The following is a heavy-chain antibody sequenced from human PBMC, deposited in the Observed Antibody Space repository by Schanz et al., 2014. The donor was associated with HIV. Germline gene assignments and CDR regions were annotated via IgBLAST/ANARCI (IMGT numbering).Heavy chain of an antibody. J-gene: IGHJ4*02. CDR2: ISGSISTT. CDR1: GFTFSSYA. Sequence: EVQLLESGGGLVQPGGSLRLSCAASGFTFSSYAMSWVRQAPGKGLEWVSAISGSISTTFYADSVKGRFTISRDNSKNTLSLHMNSLRVEDTAVYYCAKAKGSYSATTFYFDFWGQGTLVTVSS. D-gene: IGHD1-26*01. V-gene: IGHV3-23*01. CDR3: AKAKGSYSATTFYFDF.